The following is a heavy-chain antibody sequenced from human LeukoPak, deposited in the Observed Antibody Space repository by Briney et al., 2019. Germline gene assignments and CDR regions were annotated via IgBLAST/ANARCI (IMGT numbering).Heavy chain of an antibody. V-gene: IGHV1-18*01. D-gene: IGHD3-10*01. CDR2: ISAYNGNT. J-gene: IGHJ6*03. CDR3: ARAHYYGSGSYYSPDYYYYMDV. CDR1: GYTFTSYG. Sequence: ASVKVSCKASGYTFTSYGISWVRQAPGQGLEWMGWISAYNGNTNYAQKLQGRVTMTTDTSTSTAYMELRSLRSDDTAVYYCARAHYYGSGSYYSPDYYYYMDVWGKGTTVTVSS.